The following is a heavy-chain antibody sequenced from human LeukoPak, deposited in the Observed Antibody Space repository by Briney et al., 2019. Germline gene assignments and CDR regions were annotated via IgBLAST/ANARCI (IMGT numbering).Heavy chain of an antibody. J-gene: IGHJ4*02. CDR3: AKLCPHSSRNLSYFDS. Sequence: GGSLRLSCVASGFTFSSYAMSWVRQAPGKGLEWVSGVSDSGGSTYYADSVKGRFTISRDNSMNTLYLQMNSLRAEDTAIYYCAKLCPHSSRNLSYFDSWGQGTLVAVSS. CDR2: VSDSGGST. D-gene: IGHD6-13*01. V-gene: IGHV3-23*01. CDR1: GFTFSSYA.